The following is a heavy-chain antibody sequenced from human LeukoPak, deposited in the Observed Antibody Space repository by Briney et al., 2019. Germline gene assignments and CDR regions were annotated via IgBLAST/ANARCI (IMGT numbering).Heavy chain of an antibody. Sequence: GGSLRLSCAASGFTFSSYEMNWVRQAPGKGLEWVSYISGSGTIIYHADSVKGRFTISRDNAKNSLYLQMNSLRAEDTAVYYCARDLTGRLTTVTTWVFDAFDIWGPGTMVTVSS. CDR3: ARDLTGRLTTVTTWVFDAFDI. D-gene: IGHD4-17*01. J-gene: IGHJ3*02. V-gene: IGHV3-48*03. CDR2: ISGSGTII. CDR1: GFTFSSYE.